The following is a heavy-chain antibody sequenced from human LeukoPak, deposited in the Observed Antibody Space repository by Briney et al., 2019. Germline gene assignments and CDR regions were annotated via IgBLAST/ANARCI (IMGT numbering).Heavy chain of an antibody. CDR1: GGSISSYY. CDR3: ARALDASGWCNFDY. V-gene: IGHV4-4*07. Sequence: SETLSLTCTVSGGSISSYYWSWIRQPAGKGLEWIGRIYTSGSTNYNPSLKSRVTMSVDTSKNQFSLKLSSVTAADPAVYYCARALDASGWCNFDYWGQGTLVTVSS. CDR2: IYTSGST. D-gene: IGHD6-19*01. J-gene: IGHJ4*02.